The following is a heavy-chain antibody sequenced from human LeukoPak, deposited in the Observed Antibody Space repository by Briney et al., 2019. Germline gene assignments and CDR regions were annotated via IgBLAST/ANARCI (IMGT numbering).Heavy chain of an antibody. V-gene: IGHV1-2*04. J-gene: IGHJ4*02. CDR2: INPNSGGT. D-gene: IGHD4-17*01. CDR3: AREFDGDSSLDY. Sequence: ASVKVSCKASGYTFTGYYTHWVRQAPGQGLEWMGWINPNSGGTNYAQKFQGWVTMTRDTSISTAHMELSRLRSDDTAVYYCAREFDGDSSLDYWGQGTLVTVSS. CDR1: GYTFTGYY.